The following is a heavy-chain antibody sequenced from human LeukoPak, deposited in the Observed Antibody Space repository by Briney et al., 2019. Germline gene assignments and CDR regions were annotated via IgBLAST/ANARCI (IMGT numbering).Heavy chain of an antibody. V-gene: IGHV3-23*01. CDR3: AKEPGVATVTTGFDY. Sequence: GGSLRLSCAASGFTFSDYTMNWVRQAPGKGLEWVSAISGSGGSTYYADSVKGRFTISRDNSKNTLYLQMNSLRAEDTAVYYCAKEPGVATVTTGFDYWGQGTLVTVSS. CDR1: GFTFSDYT. D-gene: IGHD4-11*01. J-gene: IGHJ4*02. CDR2: ISGSGGST.